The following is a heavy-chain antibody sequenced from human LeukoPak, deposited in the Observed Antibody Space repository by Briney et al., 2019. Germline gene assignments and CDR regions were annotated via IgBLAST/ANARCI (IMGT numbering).Heavy chain of an antibody. CDR2: TYYRSKWYN. V-gene: IGHV6-1*01. CDR3: AREEAGSYAFAY. Sequence: SQTLSLTCAISGDSVSSNSAAWNWIRQSPSRGLEWLGRTYYRSKWYNDYTASVKSRISITPDTSKNQFSLQLNSVTPEDTAVYYCAREEAGSYAFAYWGQGTLVTVSS. J-gene: IGHJ4*02. CDR1: GDSVSSNSAA. D-gene: IGHD5-18*01.